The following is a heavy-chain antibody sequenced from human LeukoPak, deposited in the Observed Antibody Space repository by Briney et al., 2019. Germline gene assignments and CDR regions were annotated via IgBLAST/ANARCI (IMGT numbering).Heavy chain of an antibody. Sequence: GGSLRLSCAASGFTFSSYAMSWVRQAPGKGLEWVSAISGSGGSTYYADSVKGRFTISRDNSKNTLYLQMNSLRAEDTAVYYCATGTQHGGYYLADYFDYWGQGTLVTVSS. CDR2: ISGSGGST. V-gene: IGHV3-23*01. CDR1: GFTFSSYA. D-gene: IGHD3-22*01. J-gene: IGHJ4*02. CDR3: ATGTQHGGYYLADYFDY.